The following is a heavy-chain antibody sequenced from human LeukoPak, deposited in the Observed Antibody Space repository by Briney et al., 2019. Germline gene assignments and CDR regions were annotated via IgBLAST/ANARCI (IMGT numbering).Heavy chain of an antibody. CDR1: GDSINSLDL. V-gene: IGHV4-4*02. D-gene: IGHD3-22*01. J-gene: IGHJ4*02. Sequence: SGTLSLTCTVSGDSINSLDLWSWVRQPPGKGLEWIGEMYLSGTTHSNPSVKSRVTISIDKSKNQFFLNLSSVTAADTAVYYCAGLVGRYSSGLYYYYFDYWGQGTLVTVSS. CDR2: MYLSGTT. CDR3: AGLVGRYSSGLYYYYFDY.